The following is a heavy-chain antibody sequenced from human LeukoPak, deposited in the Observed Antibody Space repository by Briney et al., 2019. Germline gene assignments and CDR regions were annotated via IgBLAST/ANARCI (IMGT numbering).Heavy chain of an antibody. CDR2: INPSGGST. V-gene: IGHV1-46*01. CDR1: GYTFTSYY. Sequence: GASVNVSFKSSGYTFTSYYMHWVRQAPGQGLEWMGIINPSGGSTSYAQKFQGRVTMTRDTSTSTVYMELSSLRSEDTAVYYCARWDSYGGPSFDYWGQGTLVTVSS. D-gene: IGHD4-23*01. CDR3: ARWDSYGGPSFDY. J-gene: IGHJ4*02.